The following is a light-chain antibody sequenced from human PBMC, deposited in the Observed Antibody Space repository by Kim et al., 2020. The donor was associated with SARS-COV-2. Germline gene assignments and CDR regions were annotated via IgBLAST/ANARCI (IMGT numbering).Light chain of an antibody. CDR2: QDE. J-gene: IGLJ1*01. CDR3: LAWDSSSGSYV. Sequence: PGQAASITCSGDKLGNKYASWYQQKPGQSPVLVIYQDEKRPSGIPERFSGSNSENSATLSISGTQAMDEADYFCLAWDSSSGSYVFGPGTKVTVL. V-gene: IGLV3-1*01. CDR1: KLGNKY.